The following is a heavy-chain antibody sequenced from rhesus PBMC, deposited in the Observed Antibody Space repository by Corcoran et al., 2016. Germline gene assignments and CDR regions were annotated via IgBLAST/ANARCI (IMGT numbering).Heavy chain of an antibody. CDR3: ARRSLNTGTSFDY. Sequence: QVTLKESGPALVKPTQTLTLTCTFSGFSLSTNGLGVGWIRQPSRKTLEWLANIYWDDDKSYSTSLKNRLTISKDTSKNQVGLTMTNMDPVDTATYYCARRSLNTGTSFDYWGQGIQVTVSS. CDR1: GFSLSTNGLG. D-gene: IGHD1-38*01. CDR2: IYWDDDK. V-gene: IGHV2-1*01. J-gene: IGHJ4*01.